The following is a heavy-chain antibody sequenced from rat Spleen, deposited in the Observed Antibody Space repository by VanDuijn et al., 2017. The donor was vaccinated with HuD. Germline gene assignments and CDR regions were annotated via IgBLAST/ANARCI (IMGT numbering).Heavy chain of an antibody. Sequence: EVQLVESGGGLVQPGRSLKLSCVASGFTFPNYGMAWVRQAPTKGLEWVATIRYDGTTAHYRDSVKGRFTISRDIAKSTLYLQMDSLRSEDTATYYCARHEPNWFAYWGQGTLVTVSS. CDR1: GFTFPNYG. V-gene: IGHV5-29*01. CDR2: IRYDGTTA. CDR3: ARHEPNWFAY. J-gene: IGHJ3*01.